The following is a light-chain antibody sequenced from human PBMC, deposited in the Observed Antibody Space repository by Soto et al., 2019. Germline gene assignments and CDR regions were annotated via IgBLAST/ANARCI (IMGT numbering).Light chain of an antibody. CDR2: VAF. J-gene: IGKJ2*01. CDR3: QQSFSIPYT. V-gene: IGKV1-39*01. Sequence: DIQMTQSPSSLSASVGDRVTITCRASQTIDNNLNWYQQKPGKAPRLLIYVAFSLQSGVPSRFSGSRSGTDLTLTISSLQPDDFATYFCQQSFSIPYTFGQGTILEIK. CDR1: QTIDNN.